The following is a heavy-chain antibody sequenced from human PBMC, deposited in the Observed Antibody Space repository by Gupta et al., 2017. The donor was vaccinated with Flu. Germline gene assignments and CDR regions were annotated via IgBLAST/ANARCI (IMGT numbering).Heavy chain of an antibody. Sequence: QMHLVQSGAEVRNPGSSVRISCTASGYTFTYPYLHWVRQAPEHALEGRGWITILTGTIKDAQKGRDRLTIIRDMSGNKVDIDLPKLSYAETEMYFCVRAALSGSSYHLDSCFQVTQVAVSS. CDR2: ITILTGTI. CDR3: VRAALSGSSYHLDS. CDR1: GYTFTYPY. V-gene: IGHV1-45*02. J-gene: IGHJ4*02. D-gene: IGHD1-26*01.